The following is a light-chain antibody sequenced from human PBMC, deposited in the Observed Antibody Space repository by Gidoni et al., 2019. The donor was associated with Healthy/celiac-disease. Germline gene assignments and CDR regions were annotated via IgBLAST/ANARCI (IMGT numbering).Light chain of an antibody. V-gene: IGKV3-20*01. J-gene: IGKJ1*01. CDR2: GAS. CDR1: QSVSSSY. CDR3: QQYGSSPGT. Sequence: EIVLTQSPGTLSLSPGERATLSCRASQSVSSSYLAWYQQKPGQAPRRLIDGASSRATGIPDRVSGSGSGTDFTLTISRLEPEDFAVYYCQQYGSSPGTFGQGTKVEIK.